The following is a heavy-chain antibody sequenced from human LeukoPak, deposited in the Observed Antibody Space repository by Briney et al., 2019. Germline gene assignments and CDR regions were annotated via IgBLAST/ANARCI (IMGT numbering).Heavy chain of an antibody. CDR3: ATRSAYYTYYFDY. CDR1: GFTFSSYA. D-gene: IGHD3-22*01. J-gene: IGHJ4*02. V-gene: IGHV3-30*04. Sequence: PGGSLRLSCAASGFTFSSYAMHWVRQAPGKGLEWVAVISYDGSNKYYADSVKGRFTISRDNSKNTLYLQMNSLRAEDTAVYYCATRSAYYTYYFDYWGQGTLVTVSS. CDR2: ISYDGSNK.